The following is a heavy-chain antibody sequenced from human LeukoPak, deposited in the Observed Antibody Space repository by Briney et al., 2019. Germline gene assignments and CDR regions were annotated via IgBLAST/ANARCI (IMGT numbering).Heavy chain of an antibody. D-gene: IGHD3-22*01. CDR2: IYSGGST. CDR3: ARGGSYFDISGYYSY. V-gene: IGHV3-66*01. Sequence: GGSLRLSCSASGFPFSSYAMHWVRQAPGKGLEWVSIIYSGGSTSYADSVKGRFTISRDNSKNTLYLQMNSLRTEDTAVYYCARGGSYFDISGYYSYWGQGTLVTVSS. J-gene: IGHJ4*02. CDR1: GFPFSSYA.